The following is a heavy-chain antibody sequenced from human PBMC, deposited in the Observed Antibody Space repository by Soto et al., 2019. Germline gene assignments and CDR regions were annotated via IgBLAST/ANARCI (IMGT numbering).Heavy chain of an antibody. J-gene: IGHJ4*02. D-gene: IGHD3-9*01. V-gene: IGHV3-74*01. Sequence: PGGSLRLSCAASGFIFSDYWMHWVRQAAGKGLIWVSRIKSDGSSSSYADSVRGRFTISRDNSKNTLYLEMNSLRAEDTAVYYCARDDAYYNILTAFYFDYWGQGTLVTVSS. CDR3: ARDDAYYNILTAFYFDY. CDR2: IKSDGSSS. CDR1: GFIFSDYW.